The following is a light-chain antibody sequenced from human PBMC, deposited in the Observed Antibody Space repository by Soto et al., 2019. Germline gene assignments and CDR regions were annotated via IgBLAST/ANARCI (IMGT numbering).Light chain of an antibody. V-gene: IGKV3D-15*01. J-gene: IGKJ1*01. Sequence: EIVMTQSPATLSVSPGERATLSCRASQSVSSNLAWYQQKPGQAPRLLIYGASNRATGIPDRFSGSGSGTEFTLTISSLQSEDFGVYYCQQNKDWPGTFGQGTKVDIK. CDR2: GAS. CDR1: QSVSSN. CDR3: QQNKDWPGT.